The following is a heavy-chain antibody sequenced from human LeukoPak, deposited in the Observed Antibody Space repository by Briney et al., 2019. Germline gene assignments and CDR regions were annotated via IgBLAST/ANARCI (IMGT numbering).Heavy chain of an antibody. CDR2: INPNSGGT. Sequence: ASVKVSCKASGYTFIGYYMQWVRQAPGQGLEWMGWINPNSGGTSYAQRFQGRVTMTRDTSISTAYMEPNRLTSDDTAVYYCARSGYTYGPLPAVYWGQGTLVTVSS. CDR1: GYTFIGYY. J-gene: IGHJ4*02. V-gene: IGHV1-2*02. CDR3: ARSGYTYGPLPAVY. D-gene: IGHD5-18*01.